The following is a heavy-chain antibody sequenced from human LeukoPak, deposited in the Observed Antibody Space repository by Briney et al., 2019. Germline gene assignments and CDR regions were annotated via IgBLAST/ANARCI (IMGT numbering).Heavy chain of an antibody. Sequence: GGSLRLSCAASGFTFSSYSMNWVRQAPGKGLEWVSSISGSSSHIYYADSVKGRFTISRDNAKNSLYLQMNSLRAEDTAVYYCARDGHYDILTGYFQDWGQGTLVTVSS. V-gene: IGHV3-21*04. CDR1: GFTFSSYS. CDR3: ARDGHYDILTGYFQD. J-gene: IGHJ1*01. CDR2: ISGSSSHI. D-gene: IGHD3-9*01.